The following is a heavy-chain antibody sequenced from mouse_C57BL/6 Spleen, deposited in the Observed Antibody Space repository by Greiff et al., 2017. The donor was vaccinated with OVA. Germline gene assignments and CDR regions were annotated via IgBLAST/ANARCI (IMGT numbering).Heavy chain of an antibody. V-gene: IGHV1-42*01. CDR1: GYSFTGYY. J-gene: IGHJ4*01. Sequence: VQLQQSGPELVKPGASVKISCKASGYSFTGYYMNWVKQSPEKSLEWIGEINPSTGGTTYNQKFKAKATLTVYKSSSTAYMQLKSLTSEDSAVYYCARSYGSSLHYYAMDYWGQGTSVTVSS. CDR2: INPSTGGT. D-gene: IGHD1-1*01. CDR3: ARSYGSSLHYYAMDY.